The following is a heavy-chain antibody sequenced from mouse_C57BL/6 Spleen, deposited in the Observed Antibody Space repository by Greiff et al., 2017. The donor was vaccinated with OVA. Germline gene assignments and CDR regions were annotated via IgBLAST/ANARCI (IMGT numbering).Heavy chain of an antibody. CDR3: ARGGTQLPDY. D-gene: IGHD4-1*02. V-gene: IGHV1-50*01. CDR2: IDPSDSYT. Sequence: QVQLQQPGAELVKPGASVKLSCKASSYTFTSYWMQWVKQRPGQGLEWIGEIDPSDSYTNYNQKFKGKATLTVDTSSSTAYMQLSSLTSEDSAVYYCARGGTQLPDYWGQGTTLTVSS. CDR1: SYTFTSYW. J-gene: IGHJ2*01.